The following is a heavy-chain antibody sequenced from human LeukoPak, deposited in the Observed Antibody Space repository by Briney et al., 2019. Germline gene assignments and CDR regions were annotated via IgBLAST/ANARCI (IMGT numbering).Heavy chain of an antibody. Sequence: PSRTLSLTCTVSGGSISSGDYYWSWIRQPPGKGLEWIGYIYYSGSTYYNPSLKSRVTISVDTSKNQFSLKLSSVTAADTAVYYCATGEQQLDVYYYYYYMDVWGKGTTVTVSS. V-gene: IGHV4-30-4*08. CDR1: GGSISSGDYY. CDR2: IYYSGST. J-gene: IGHJ6*03. D-gene: IGHD6-13*01. CDR3: ATGEQQLDVYYYYYYMDV.